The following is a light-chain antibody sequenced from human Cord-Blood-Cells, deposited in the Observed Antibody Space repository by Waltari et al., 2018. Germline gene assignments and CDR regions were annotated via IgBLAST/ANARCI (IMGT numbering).Light chain of an antibody. J-gene: IGLJ3*02. CDR3: QTGGHGTWV. CDR2: VNSDGSH. CDR1: SGYTSNV. Sequence: LVLTQSPSASPSLGASVKLTCTLSSGYTSNVIAWLQQQPGKGRRYLMKVNSDGSHRKGDDIPDRFSASKSGTECYLTIASLQSEDEADYFCQTGGHGTWVFGGGTKLTVL. V-gene: IGLV4-69*01.